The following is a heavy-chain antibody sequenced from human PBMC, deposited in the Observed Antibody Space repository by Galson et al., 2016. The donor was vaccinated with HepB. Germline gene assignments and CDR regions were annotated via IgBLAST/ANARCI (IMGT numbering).Heavy chain of an antibody. CDR3: ARLLGGSNHYYYGMDV. Sequence: SLRLSCAASGFTFSNYVMRWIRQAPGKGLEWVSSILESGDVTWHADSAKGRFTVSRDNSKDTHYLQMNSLSAEDTAGYFCARLLGGSNHYYYGMDVWGQGTTVTVSS. D-gene: IGHD3-16*01. CDR2: ILESGDVT. V-gene: IGHV3-23*01. CDR1: GFTFSNYV. J-gene: IGHJ6*02.